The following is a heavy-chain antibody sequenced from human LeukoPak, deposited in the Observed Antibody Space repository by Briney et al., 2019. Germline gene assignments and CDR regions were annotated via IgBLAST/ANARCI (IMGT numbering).Heavy chain of an antibody. D-gene: IGHD5-12*01. CDR3: AGEDELLREENAFDI. J-gene: IGHJ3*02. Sequence: GGSLRLSCAASGFTFSSYSMNWVRQAPGKGLEWVSSISSSSSYIYYADSVKGRFTISRDNAKNSLYLEMNSLRAEDTAVYYCAGEDELLREENAFDIWGQGTMVTVSS. V-gene: IGHV3-21*01. CDR2: ISSSSSYI. CDR1: GFTFSSYS.